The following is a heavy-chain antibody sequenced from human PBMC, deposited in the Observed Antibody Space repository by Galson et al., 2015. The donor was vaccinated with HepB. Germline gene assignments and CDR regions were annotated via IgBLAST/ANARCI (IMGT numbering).Heavy chain of an antibody. Sequence: ETLSLTCTVSGGSVSSVSYYWSWIRQPPGKGLEWIGYVHYSGSNNYNPSLKSRVTISVDTSKKQFSLNLNSLTAADTAVYYCARGNYDRGAVDYWGQGTLVAVSS. J-gene: IGHJ4*02. CDR1: GGSVSSVSYY. D-gene: IGHD3-22*01. CDR2: VHYSGSN. V-gene: IGHV4-61*01. CDR3: ARGNYDRGAVDY.